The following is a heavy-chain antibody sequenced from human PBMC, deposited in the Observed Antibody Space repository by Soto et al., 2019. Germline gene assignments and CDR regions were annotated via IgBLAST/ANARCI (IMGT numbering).Heavy chain of an antibody. CDR3: ARSVEGHFDY. CDR2: ITSDTKTI. D-gene: IGHD6-19*01. V-gene: IGHV3-48*02. J-gene: IGHJ4*02. CDR1: GFRFNIYS. Sequence: EVQLVESGGNLVEPGGSLRLSCAASGFRFNIYSMNWVRQAPGKGLEWSAYITSDTKTIKYADSVKGRFTISRDNDKNLVYLYMNSLRDVDTAVYYCARSVEGHFDYWGQGTVVTVSA.